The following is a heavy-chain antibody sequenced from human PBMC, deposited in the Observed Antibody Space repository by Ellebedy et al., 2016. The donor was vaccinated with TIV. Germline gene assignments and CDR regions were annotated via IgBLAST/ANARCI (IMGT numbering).Heavy chain of an antibody. D-gene: IGHD3-22*01. J-gene: IGHJ5*02. Sequence: GESLKISCTASEFNLMNYATSWVRQAPGKGLEWVSTVGGAGNRAYYADSVKGRFTISRDIPKNTVNLQMDSLSAEDTAVYYRVKGGYREIYYHSTAYDRWGQGTLVTVSS. CDR1: EFNLMNYA. CDR3: VKGGYREIYYHSTAYDR. V-gene: IGHV3-23*01. CDR2: VGGAGNRA.